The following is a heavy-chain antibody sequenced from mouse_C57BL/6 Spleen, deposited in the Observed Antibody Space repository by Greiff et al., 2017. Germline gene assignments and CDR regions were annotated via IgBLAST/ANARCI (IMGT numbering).Heavy chain of an antibody. D-gene: IGHD4-1*01. CDR2: INPNYGTT. J-gene: IGHJ4*01. CDR3: ASVTGTGAMDY. V-gene: IGHV1-39*01. Sequence: VQLKESGPELVKPGASVKISCKASGYSFTDYNMNWVKQSNGKSLEWIGVINPNYGTTSYNQKFKGKATLTVDQSSSTAYMQLNSLTSEDSAGYYCASVTGTGAMDYWGQGTSVTVSS. CDR1: GYSFTDYN.